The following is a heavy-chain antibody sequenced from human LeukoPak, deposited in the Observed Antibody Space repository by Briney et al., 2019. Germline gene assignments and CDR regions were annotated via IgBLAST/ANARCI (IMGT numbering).Heavy chain of an antibody. CDR2: FYFSGNI. V-gene: IGHV4-31*03. D-gene: IGHD5-12*01. Sequence: TTSETLSLTCFVSGASITSGGFYWSWIRHQPGKGLQWLGYFYFSGNIYYNPSLESRVSISMDRSKNRFSLKLTSVTAADTATYYCARGSDGYDWRGGYIAYWGPGTLVIVSS. CDR1: GASITSGGFY. J-gene: IGHJ4*02. CDR3: ARGSDGYDWRGGYIAY.